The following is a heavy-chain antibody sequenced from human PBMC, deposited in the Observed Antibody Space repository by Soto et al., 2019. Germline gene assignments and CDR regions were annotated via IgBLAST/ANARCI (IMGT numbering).Heavy chain of an antibody. D-gene: IGHD3-3*01. CDR1: GGSFSGYY. Sequence: PSETLSLTCAVYGGSFSGYYWSWIRQPPGKGLEWIGEINHSGSTNYNPSLKSRVTISVDTSKNQFSLKLSSVTAADTAVYYCARGGRLIPYDFWSGYYSDFRYWGQGTLVTVSS. CDR3: ARGGRLIPYDFWSGYYSDFRY. V-gene: IGHV4-34*01. CDR2: INHSGST. J-gene: IGHJ4*02.